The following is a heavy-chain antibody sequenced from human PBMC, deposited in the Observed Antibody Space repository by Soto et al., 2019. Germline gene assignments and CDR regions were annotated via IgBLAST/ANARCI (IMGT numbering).Heavy chain of an antibody. J-gene: IGHJ5*02. Sequence: SETLSLTCTVSGGSFTGHFWSWFRQPAGKVLEWIGEVSHSGNTKYYPSLRSRVTLSVDSSKIQISLALTSVTAEHTAVYYCARAKFESTGWHQFDTWGQGTLVNVS. CDR1: GGSFTGHF. CDR3: ARAKFESTGWHQFDT. V-gene: IGHV4-34*01. D-gene: IGHD7-27*01. CDR2: VSHSGNT.